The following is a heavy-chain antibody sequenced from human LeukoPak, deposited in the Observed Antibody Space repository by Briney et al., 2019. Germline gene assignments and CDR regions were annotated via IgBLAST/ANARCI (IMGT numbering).Heavy chain of an antibody. Sequence: GASVKVSCKVSGYTLTELSMHWVRQAPGKGLEWMGGFDPEDGETIYAQKFQGRVTMTEDTSTDTAYMELSSLRSEDTAVYYCATLSGSYYGKAFDIWGQRTMVTVSS. D-gene: IGHD1-26*01. CDR1: GYTLTELS. J-gene: IGHJ3*02. CDR3: ATLSGSYYGKAFDI. CDR2: FDPEDGET. V-gene: IGHV1-24*01.